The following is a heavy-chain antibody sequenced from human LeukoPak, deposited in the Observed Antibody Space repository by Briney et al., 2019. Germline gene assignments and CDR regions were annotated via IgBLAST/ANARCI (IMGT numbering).Heavy chain of an antibody. V-gene: IGHV4-59*01. CDR1: GGSITNYY. Sequence: PSETLSLTCTVSGGSITNYYWNWIRQPPGKDLEWIGCVSYSGRTHYSSALRSRVTISVDTSKNQFSLNLRSVTAADTAVYYCARPGRQDAYNGHYWYFDLWGRGTLVTVSS. J-gene: IGHJ2*01. D-gene: IGHD5-24*01. CDR2: VSYSGRT. CDR3: ARPGRQDAYNGHYWYFDL.